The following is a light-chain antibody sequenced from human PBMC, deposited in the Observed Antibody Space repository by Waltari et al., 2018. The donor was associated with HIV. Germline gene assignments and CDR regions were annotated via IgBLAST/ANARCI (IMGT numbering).Light chain of an antibody. Sequence: HSALTQPASVSGSPGQSITISCTGPSSDVGGYNSASWYQQHPGKAPKLMIYEVTNRPSGVSIRFSGSKSGNTASLTISGLQADDEADYYCSSYTSTTTLDFGAGTKVTVL. J-gene: IGLJ1*01. CDR2: EVT. CDR3: SSYTSTTTLD. CDR1: SSDVGGYNS. V-gene: IGLV2-14*01.